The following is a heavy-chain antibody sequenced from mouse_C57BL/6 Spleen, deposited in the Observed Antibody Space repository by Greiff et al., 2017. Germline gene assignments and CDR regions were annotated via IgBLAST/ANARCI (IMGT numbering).Heavy chain of an antibody. V-gene: IGHV5-6*01. D-gene: IGHD1-1*02. J-gene: IGHJ4*01. Sequence: EVKLMESGGDLVKPGGSLKLSCAASGFTFSSYGMSWVRQTPDQRLEWVATISTGGSYTYYPDSVKGRFTIARDTATNTAYLQLSSLKSEDTAIYYCSRHGRDYAMDYWGQGTSVTVAA. CDR2: ISTGGSYT. CDR3: SRHGRDYAMDY. CDR1: GFTFSSYG.